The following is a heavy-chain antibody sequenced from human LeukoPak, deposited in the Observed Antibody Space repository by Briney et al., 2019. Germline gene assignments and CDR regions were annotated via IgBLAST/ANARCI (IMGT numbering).Heavy chain of an antibody. D-gene: IGHD1-26*01. CDR3: ARDSAHGGFDP. CDR1: GGSIRSSYYY. V-gene: IGHV4-39*07. J-gene: IGHJ5*02. Sequence: PSETLSLTCTVSGGSIRSSYYYWGWIRQPPGKGLEWIGSICDSGSTYYNPSLKSRVTISVDTSKNQFSLKLSSVTAADTAVYYCARDSAHGGFDPWGQGTLVTVSS. CDR2: ICDSGST.